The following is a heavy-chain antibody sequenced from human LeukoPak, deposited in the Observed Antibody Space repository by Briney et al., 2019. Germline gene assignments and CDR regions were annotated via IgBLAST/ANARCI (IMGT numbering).Heavy chain of an antibody. CDR1: ANTLGYY. CDR3: ARDLSITMVRAPFY. V-gene: IGHV1-2*02. D-gene: IGHD3-10*01. Sequence: ASVKVSCKASANTLGYYMHWVRQAPGQGLEWMGWINPNSGGTNYAQKFQGRVTMTRDTSISTAFMELSSLRSDDTAVYYCARDLSITMVRAPFYWGPGTPVTVPS. CDR2: INPNSGGT. J-gene: IGHJ4*02.